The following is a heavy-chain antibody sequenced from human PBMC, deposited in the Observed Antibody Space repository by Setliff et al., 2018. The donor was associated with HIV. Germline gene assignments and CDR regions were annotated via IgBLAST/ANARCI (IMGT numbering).Heavy chain of an antibody. CDR2: INHRGST. Sequence: SETLSLTCAVYGGSFGGYYWSWIRQPPGKGLEWIGEINHRGSTNYNPSLKSRVTISVDTSKNQFSVRLSSVTAADTAVYYCARGYEGSSPGGAFDIWGLGTMVTVSS. V-gene: IGHV4-34*01. J-gene: IGHJ3*02. CDR3: ARGYEGSSPGGAFDI. CDR1: GGSFGGYY. D-gene: IGHD6-6*01.